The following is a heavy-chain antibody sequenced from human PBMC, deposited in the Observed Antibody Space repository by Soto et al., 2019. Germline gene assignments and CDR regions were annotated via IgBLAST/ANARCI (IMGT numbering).Heavy chain of an antibody. D-gene: IGHD6-19*01. J-gene: IGHJ4*02. Sequence: ASVKVSCKASGYTFTSYGISWVRQAPGQGLEWMGWISAYNGNTNYAQKLQGRVTMTTDTSTSTAYMELRSLRSDDTAVYYCARGLDRYSSGWYGGYWGQGTVVTVSS. V-gene: IGHV1-18*01. CDR2: ISAYNGNT. CDR1: GYTFTSYG. CDR3: ARGLDRYSSGWYGGY.